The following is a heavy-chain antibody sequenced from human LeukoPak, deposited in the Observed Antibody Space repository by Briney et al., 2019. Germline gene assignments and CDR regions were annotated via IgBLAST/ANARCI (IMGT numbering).Heavy chain of an antibody. Sequence: SETLSLTCTVSGGSISSYYWSWIRQHPGKGLEWIGYIYYSGGTNYNPSLKSRVTISVDTSKNQFSLKLSSVTAADTAVYYCARHLTLYGSRAFDIWGQGTMVTVSS. J-gene: IGHJ3*02. CDR2: IYYSGGT. V-gene: IGHV4-59*08. CDR1: GGSISSYY. CDR3: ARHLTLYGSRAFDI. D-gene: IGHD5-24*01.